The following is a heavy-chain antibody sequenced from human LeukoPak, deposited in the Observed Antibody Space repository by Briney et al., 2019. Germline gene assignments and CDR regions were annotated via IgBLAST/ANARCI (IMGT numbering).Heavy chain of an antibody. CDR3: ARAHGSRIYSSAYYFDY. J-gene: IGHJ4*02. D-gene: IGHD3-10*01. CDR1: GYTLTELS. V-gene: IGHV1-24*01. CDR2: FDPEDGET. Sequence: AASVKVSCKVSGYTLTELSMHWVRQAPGKGLEWMGGFDPEDGETIYAQKFQGRVTMTRNTSISTAYMELSSLRSEDTAVYYCARAHGSRIYSSAYYFDYWGQGTLVTVSS.